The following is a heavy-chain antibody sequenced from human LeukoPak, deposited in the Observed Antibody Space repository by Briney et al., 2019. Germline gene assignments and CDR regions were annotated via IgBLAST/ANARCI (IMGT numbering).Heavy chain of an antibody. CDR3: ATGQTSYSSGWYGSSNFDY. Sequence: ASVKVSCKISGYTLTELSMHWVRQAPGKGLEWMGGFDPEDGETIYAQKFQGRVTMTEDTSTDTAYMELSSLRSEDTAVYYCATGQTSYSSGWYGSSNFDYWGQGTLVTVSS. CDR2: FDPEDGET. CDR1: GYTLTELS. J-gene: IGHJ4*02. D-gene: IGHD6-19*01. V-gene: IGHV1-24*01.